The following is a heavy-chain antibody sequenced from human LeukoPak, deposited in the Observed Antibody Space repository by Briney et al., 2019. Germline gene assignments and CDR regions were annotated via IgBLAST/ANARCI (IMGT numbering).Heavy chain of an antibody. CDR3: ARDRGAGYTWNLFDY. J-gene: IGHJ4*02. V-gene: IGHV1-2*02. CDR2: INPNSGGT. Sequence: ASVKVSCKASGYTFTGYYMHWVRQAPGQGLEWMGWINPNSGGTNYAQKFQGRVTMTRDTSISTAYMELSRLRSDDTAVYYCARDRGAGYTWNLFDYWGQGTLVTVSS. D-gene: IGHD5-24*01. CDR1: GYTFTGYY.